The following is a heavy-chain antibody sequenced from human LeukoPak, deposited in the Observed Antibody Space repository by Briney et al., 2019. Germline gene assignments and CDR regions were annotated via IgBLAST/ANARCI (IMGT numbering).Heavy chain of an antibody. D-gene: IGHD2-8*01. CDR1: GFTFSSYS. CDR3: ARDYTDYYYYGMDV. J-gene: IGHJ6*04. V-gene: IGHV3-21*01. Sequence: PGGSLRLSCAASGFTFSSYSMNWVRQAPGKGLEWVSSISSSSSYIYYADSVKGRFTISRDNAKNSLYLQMNSLSAEDTAVYYCARDYTDYYYYGMDVWGKGTTVTVSS. CDR2: ISSSSSYI.